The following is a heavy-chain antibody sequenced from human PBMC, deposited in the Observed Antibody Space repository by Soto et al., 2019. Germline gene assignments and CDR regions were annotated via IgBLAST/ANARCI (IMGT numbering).Heavy chain of an antibody. CDR2: IYYSGST. J-gene: IGHJ4*02. V-gene: IGHV4-59*01. Sequence: SETLSLTCTVSGGSISSYYWSWIRQPPGKGLEWIGYIYYSGSTNYNPSLKSRVTISVDTSNNQFSLKLRSVTAANTAVYYCARDRAHSFDSWGQGTLVTAPQ. CDR3: ARDRAHSFDS. CDR1: GGSISSYY.